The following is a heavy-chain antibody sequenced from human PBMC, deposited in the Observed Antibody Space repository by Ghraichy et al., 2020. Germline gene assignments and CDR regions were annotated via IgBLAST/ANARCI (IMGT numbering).Heavy chain of an antibody. D-gene: IGHD6-19*01. CDR1: GGSISSSSYY. J-gene: IGHJ6*02. CDR3: ANEQWLVQDYYYGMDV. Sequence: SETLSLTCTVSGGSISSSSYYWGWIRQPPGKGLEWIGSIYYSGSTYYNPSLKSRVTISVDTSKNQFSLKLSSVTAADTAVYYCANEQWLVQDYYYGMDVWGQGTTVTVSS. V-gene: IGHV4-39*07. CDR2: IYYSGST.